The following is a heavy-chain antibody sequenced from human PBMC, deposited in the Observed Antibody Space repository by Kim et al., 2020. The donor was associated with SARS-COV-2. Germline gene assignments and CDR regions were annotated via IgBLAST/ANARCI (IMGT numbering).Heavy chain of an antibody. CDR3: ARGSSGSYNDAFDI. J-gene: IGHJ3*02. Sequence: AQKFQCRVTITADKSTSTAYMELSSLRSEDTAVYYCARGSSGSYNDAFDIWGQGTMVTVSS. D-gene: IGHD1-26*01. V-gene: IGHV1-69*04.